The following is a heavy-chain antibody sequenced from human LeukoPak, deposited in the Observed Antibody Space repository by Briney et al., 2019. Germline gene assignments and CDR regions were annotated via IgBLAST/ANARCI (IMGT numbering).Heavy chain of an antibody. J-gene: IGHJ4*02. CDR2: FDPEDGET. V-gene: IGHV1-24*01. CDR3: ATDLPPDSNDFDY. CDR1: GYTLTELP. Sequence: GASVKVSCKVSGYTLTELPMHWVRQAPGKGLEWMGGFDPEDGETTYAQKFQGRVTMTEDTSTDTAYMELSSLRSEDTAVYYCATDLPPDSNDFDYWGQGTLVTVSS.